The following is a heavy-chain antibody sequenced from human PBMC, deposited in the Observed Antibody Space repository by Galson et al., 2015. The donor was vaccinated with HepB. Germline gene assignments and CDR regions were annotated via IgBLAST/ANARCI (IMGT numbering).Heavy chain of an antibody. CDR3: TRDSGWGAQLLDYFYYGMDV. Sequence: SLRLSCATSGFIFGDTGMGWFRQAPGKGLEWVSFIRSNAYGGTAEYAASVKDRFTISRDDSKNIAYLQMNSLKTEDTAVYFCTRDSGWGAQLLDYFYYGMDVWGQGTTVTVSS. CDR2: IRSNAYGGTA. V-gene: IGHV3-49*03. J-gene: IGHJ6*02. D-gene: IGHD3-10*01. CDR1: GFIFGDTG.